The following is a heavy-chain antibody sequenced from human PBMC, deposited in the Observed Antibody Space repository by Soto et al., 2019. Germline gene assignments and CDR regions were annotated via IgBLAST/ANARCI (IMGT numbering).Heavy chain of an antibody. V-gene: IGHV4-30-2*01. J-gene: IGHJ4*02. Sequence: QLQLQESGSGLVKPSQTLSLTCAVSGGSISSGGYSWSWVRQPPGKGLEWIGYIYHSGRTYYNPSRKSRVTISVDRSKHQFSLELSSVTAADTAVYSCARVPDYWGQGTLVTVSS. CDR2: IYHSGRT. CDR3: ARVPDY. CDR1: GGSISSGGYS.